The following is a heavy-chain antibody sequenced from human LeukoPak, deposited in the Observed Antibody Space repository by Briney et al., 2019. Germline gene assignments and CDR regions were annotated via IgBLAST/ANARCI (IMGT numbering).Heavy chain of an antibody. V-gene: IGHV4-59*01. D-gene: IGHD3-10*01. J-gene: IGHJ6*02. CDR2: IYYKGTT. Sequence: SETQSLICTVSAVPISSYHWSWIREPPGKGLEGIGHIYYKGTTNYNPSLKSRVTISLDTSKNQFSLKLSPVTAADTAVYYCARVGGSGNYYYGMDVWGQGTTVTVSS. CDR1: AVPISSYH. CDR3: ARVGGSGNYYYGMDV.